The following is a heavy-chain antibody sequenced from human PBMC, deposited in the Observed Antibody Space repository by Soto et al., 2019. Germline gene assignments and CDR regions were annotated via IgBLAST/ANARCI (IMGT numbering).Heavy chain of an antibody. Sequence: PGGSLRLSSTASGFNFGTYWMHWVRQAPGKGLVWVSRINSDGSSTYYADSVKGRFTISRDNAKNTLYLQMNSLRAEDTAVYYCSNWFDPWGQGTLVTVSS. CDR3: SNWFDP. V-gene: IGHV3-74*01. CDR2: INSDGSST. CDR1: GFNFGTYW. J-gene: IGHJ5*02.